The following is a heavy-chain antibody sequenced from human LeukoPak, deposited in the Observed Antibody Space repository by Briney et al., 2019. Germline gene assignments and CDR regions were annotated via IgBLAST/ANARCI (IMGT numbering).Heavy chain of an antibody. Sequence: GGSLRPSCAASGFTFDDYGVSWVRQAPGKGLEWVSGINWNGGSTGYADSVKGRFTISRDNAKNSLYLQMNSLRAEDTALYYCARRGIAVAGNDYWGQGTLVTVSS. D-gene: IGHD6-19*01. CDR3: ARRGIAVAGNDY. V-gene: IGHV3-20*04. J-gene: IGHJ4*02. CDR2: INWNGGST. CDR1: GFTFDDYG.